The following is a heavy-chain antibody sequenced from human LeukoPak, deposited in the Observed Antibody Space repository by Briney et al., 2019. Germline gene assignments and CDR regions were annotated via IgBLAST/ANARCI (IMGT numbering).Heavy chain of an antibody. CDR3: ARKEGYCSSISCYATGGDLSYFDY. CDR2: IYTSGST. V-gene: IGHV4-61*02. CDR1: GGSISSGSYY. Sequence: SETLSLTCTVSGGSISSGSYYWSWIRQPAGKGLEWIGRIYTSGSTNYNPSLKSRVTISVDTSKNQFSLKLSSVTAADTAVYYCARKEGYCSSISCYATGGDLSYFDYWGQGTLVTVSS. D-gene: IGHD2-2*01. J-gene: IGHJ4*02.